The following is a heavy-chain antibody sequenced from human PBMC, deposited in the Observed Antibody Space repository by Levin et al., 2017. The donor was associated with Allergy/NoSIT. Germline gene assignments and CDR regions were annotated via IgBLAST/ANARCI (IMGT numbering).Heavy chain of an antibody. Sequence: SETLSLTCAVSGGSISSGGYSWSWIRQPPGKGLEWIGNIYLSGSTNDNPSLKRRVTMSVNRSKNQFSLNLSYVTAADTAVYYCARVAGYSYGDYFDYWGPGTLVTVSS. CDR2: IYLSGST. CDR1: GGSISSGGYS. V-gene: IGHV4-30-2*01. J-gene: IGHJ4*02. CDR3: ARVAGYSYGDYFDY. D-gene: IGHD5-18*01.